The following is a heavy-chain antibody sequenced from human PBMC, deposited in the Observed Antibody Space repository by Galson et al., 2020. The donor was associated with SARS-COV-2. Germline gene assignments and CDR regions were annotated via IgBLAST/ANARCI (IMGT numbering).Heavy chain of an antibody. CDR3: AKRLYSSSQWETRGMDV. CDR2: ISGSGDTT. V-gene: IGHV3-23*01. D-gene: IGHD6-13*01. CDR1: GFTFSSYA. Sequence: GGSLRLSCAASGFTFSSYAMNWVRQAPGEGLEWVSAISGSGDTTHYAGSVKGRFTISRDNSKNTLYMQMNSVRAEDTAVYYCAKRLYSSSQWETRGMDVWGQGATGTVSS. J-gene: IGHJ6*02.